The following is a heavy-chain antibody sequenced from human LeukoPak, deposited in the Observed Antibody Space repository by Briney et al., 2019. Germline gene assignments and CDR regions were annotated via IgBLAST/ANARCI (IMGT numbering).Heavy chain of an antibody. V-gene: IGHV3-33*01. CDR2: IWYDGSNK. Sequence: GGSLRLSCAASGFTFSSYGMPWVRQAPGKGLEWVAVIWYDGSNKYYADSVKGRFTISRDNSKNTLYLQMNSLRAEDTAVYYCARDGPKTDIAARPCWFDPWGQGTLVTVSS. D-gene: IGHD6-6*01. J-gene: IGHJ5*02. CDR1: GFTFSSYG. CDR3: ARDGPKTDIAARPCWFDP.